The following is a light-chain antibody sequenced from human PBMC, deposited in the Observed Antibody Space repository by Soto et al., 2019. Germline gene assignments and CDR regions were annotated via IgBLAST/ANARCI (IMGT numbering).Light chain of an antibody. CDR2: AAS. CDR3: QKYSSVPV. V-gene: IGKV1-27*01. Sequence: DIQMTQSPTSLSASVGDIDTITCRASQDTRNFVAWYQQKPGKAPKLLIYAASTLQSGVASRFSGSGSGTDFTLTINSLQPEDDATYSCQKYSSVPVFGAGTNVEIK. J-gene: IGKJ3*01. CDR1: QDTRNF.